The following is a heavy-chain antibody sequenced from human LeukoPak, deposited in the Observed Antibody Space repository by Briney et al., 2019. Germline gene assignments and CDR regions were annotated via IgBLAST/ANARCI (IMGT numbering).Heavy chain of an antibody. CDR2: ISSDGGST. V-gene: IGHV3-64*02. Sequence: GGSLRLSCAVSGFSFSHVPMHWVRQAPGKGLEYVSAISSDGGSTYYADSVKGRFTISRDNSKDTLYLQMGSLTAEDTAVYYCARNAYEFDYWGQGTLVTVSS. CDR1: GFSFSHVP. CDR3: ARNAYEFDY. J-gene: IGHJ4*02. D-gene: IGHD5-12*01.